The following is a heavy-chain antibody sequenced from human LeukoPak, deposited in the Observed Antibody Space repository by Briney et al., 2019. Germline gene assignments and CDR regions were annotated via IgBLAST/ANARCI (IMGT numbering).Heavy chain of an antibody. CDR2: IISSSSYI. D-gene: IGHD3-16*02. V-gene: IGHV3-21*01. CDR1: GFTFSGYS. CDR3: ARRMITFGGVIVEADY. J-gene: IGHJ4*02. Sequence: GGSLRLSCAASGFTFSGYSMNWVRQAPGQGLEWGSSIISSSSYIYYADSVKGRFTISRDNAKNSLYLQMNSVRAEDTAVYYCARRMITFGGVIVEADYWGQGTLVTVSS.